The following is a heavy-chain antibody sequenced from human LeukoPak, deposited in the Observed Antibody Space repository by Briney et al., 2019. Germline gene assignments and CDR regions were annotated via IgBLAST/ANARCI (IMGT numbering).Heavy chain of an antibody. V-gene: IGHV3-7*01. CDR2: IKQDGSEK. CDR3: ARSYESYYYYYMDV. D-gene: IGHD2-8*01. Sequence: GGSLRLSCAASGFTFKNYAMNWVRQAPGKGLEWVANIKQDGSEKYYVDSVKGRFTISRDNAKNSLYLQMNSLRAEDTAVYYCARSYESYYYYYMDVWGKGTTVTVSS. J-gene: IGHJ6*03. CDR1: GFTFKNYA.